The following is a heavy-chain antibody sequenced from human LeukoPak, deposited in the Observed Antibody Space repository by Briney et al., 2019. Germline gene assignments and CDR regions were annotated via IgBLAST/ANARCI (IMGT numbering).Heavy chain of an antibody. V-gene: IGHV3-23*01. J-gene: IGHJ6*03. CDR1: GITFSSYG. CDR2: ISSTGGTT. Sequence: GETLRLSCAASGITFSSYGMSWVRQAPGKGLEWVPSISSTGGTTYYADSVKGRFTISRDNSKNTLYLQMNSLRAEDTAIYYCAKDSSSWYSHYYYYYMDVWGKGTKVSISS. D-gene: IGHD6-13*01. CDR3: AKDSSSWYSHYYYYYMDV.